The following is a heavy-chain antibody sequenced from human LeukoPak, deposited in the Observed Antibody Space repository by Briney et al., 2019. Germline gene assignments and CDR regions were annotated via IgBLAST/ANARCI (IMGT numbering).Heavy chain of an antibody. CDR1: GFTFSSYE. Sequence: LTGGSLRLSCAASGFTFSSYEMNWVRQAPGKGLEWVSYISSSGSTIYYADSVKGRFTISRDNAKNSLYLQMNSLRAEDTAAYYCARYDYVWGSYRIGPKNTFDIWGQGTMVTVSS. D-gene: IGHD3-16*02. CDR3: ARYDYVWGSYRIGPKNTFDI. CDR2: ISSSGSTI. V-gene: IGHV3-48*03. J-gene: IGHJ3*02.